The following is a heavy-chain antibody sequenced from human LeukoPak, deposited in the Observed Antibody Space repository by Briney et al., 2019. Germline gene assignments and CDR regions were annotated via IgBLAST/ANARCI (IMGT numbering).Heavy chain of an antibody. D-gene: IGHD3-10*01. J-gene: IGHJ6*03. Sequence: ASVKVSCKASGYTFTGYYMHWVRQAPGQGLEWMGRINPNSGGTNYAQKFQGRVTMTRDTSISTAYMELSRLRSEDTAVYYCARTIWFGELYYYYMDVWGKGTTVTVSS. V-gene: IGHV1-2*06. CDR1: GYTFTGYY. CDR2: INPNSGGT. CDR3: ARTIWFGELYYYYMDV.